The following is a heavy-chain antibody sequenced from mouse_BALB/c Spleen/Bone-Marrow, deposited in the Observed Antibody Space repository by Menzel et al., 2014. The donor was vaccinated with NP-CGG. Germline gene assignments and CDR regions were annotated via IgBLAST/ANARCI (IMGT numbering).Heavy chain of an antibody. CDR2: IDPXYGGT. J-gene: IGHJ3*01. CDR1: GYSFTGYN. Sequence: EVQLVESGPELEKPGASVKISCKASGYSFTGYNMNWVKQSDGRSLEWIGNIDPXYGGTSYNQKFRGKATLTVDKSSSTAYMQLTGLTSEDSAVYYCARNHFGSNSLGYWGQGTLVTVSP. D-gene: IGHD1-1*01. CDR3: ARNHFGSNSLGY. V-gene: IGHV1-39*01.